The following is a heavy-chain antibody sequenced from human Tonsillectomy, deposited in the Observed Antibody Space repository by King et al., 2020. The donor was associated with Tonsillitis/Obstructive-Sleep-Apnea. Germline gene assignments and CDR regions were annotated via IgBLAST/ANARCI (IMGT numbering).Heavy chain of an antibody. CDR2: IDPSDSYT. CDR3: ARHEYYNGMDV. CDR1: GYTFTSYW. Sequence: VQLVESGAEVKKPGESLRISRKGSGYTFTSYWISWVRQMPGKGLEWMGTIDPSDSYTNYSPSFQGHVTISADKSISAANLQWSSLKASDTAMYYCARHEYYNGMDVCGQGTTVTVSS. V-gene: IGHV5-10-1*03. J-gene: IGHJ6*02.